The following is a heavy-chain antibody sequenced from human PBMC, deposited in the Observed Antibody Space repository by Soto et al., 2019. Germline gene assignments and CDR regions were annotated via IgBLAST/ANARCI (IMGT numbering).Heavy chain of an antibody. CDR2: MNPNSGNA. D-gene: IGHD6-25*01. CDR1: GYTFTSYN. CDR3: ARSSIAAPYYYYGMDV. J-gene: IGHJ6*02. Sequence: ASVKVSCKASGYTFTSYNVNWVRQATGQGLEWMGWMNPNSGNAGYAQKFQGRVTMTRNTSITTAYMELSSLRSEDTAVYYCARSSIAAPYYYYGMDVWGQGTTVTVSS. V-gene: IGHV1-8*01.